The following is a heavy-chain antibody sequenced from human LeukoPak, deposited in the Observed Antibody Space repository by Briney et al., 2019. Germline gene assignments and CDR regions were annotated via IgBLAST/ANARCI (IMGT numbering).Heavy chain of an antibody. Sequence: ASVKVSCKASGYTFTSYGISWVRQAPGQGLEWMGWISAYNGNANYAQKLQGRITMTTDTSTSTAYMELRSLRSDDTAVYYCARDHQSQYYDFWSGYYTFDYWGQGTLVTVSS. CDR1: GYTFTSYG. J-gene: IGHJ4*02. D-gene: IGHD3-3*01. CDR2: ISAYNGNA. V-gene: IGHV1-18*01. CDR3: ARDHQSQYYDFWSGYYTFDY.